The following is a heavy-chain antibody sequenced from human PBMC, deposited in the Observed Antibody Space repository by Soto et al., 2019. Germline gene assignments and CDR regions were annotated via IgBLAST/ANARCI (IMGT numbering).Heavy chain of an antibody. CDR3: ALRYCSRTTCPPLNSYFYLDV. D-gene: IGHD2-2*01. CDR1: VFTFSNYA. Sequence: LSLTCAASVFTFSNYAMTWVRQAPGKGLEWVSGISGSGGTTFYAGSVKGRFVISRDNSKNTLYLQMNSLRAEDTAVYYCALRYCSRTTCPPLNSYFYLDVWGRGTTVTVSS. CDR2: ISGSGGTT. V-gene: IGHV3-23*01. J-gene: IGHJ6*04.